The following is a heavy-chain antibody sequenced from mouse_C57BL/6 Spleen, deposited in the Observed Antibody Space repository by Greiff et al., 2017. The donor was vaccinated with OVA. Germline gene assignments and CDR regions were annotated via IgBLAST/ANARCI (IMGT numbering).Heavy chain of an antibody. CDR1: GYAFSSSW. CDR3: ASQTGYWYFDV. D-gene: IGHD4-1*01. J-gene: IGHJ1*03. Sequence: VQLQQSGPELVKPGASVKISCKASGYAFSSSWMNWVKQRPGKGLEWIGRIYPGDGDTNYNGKFKGKATLTADKSSSTAYMQLSSLTSEDSAVYFCASQTGYWYFDVWGTGTTVTVSS. V-gene: IGHV1-82*01. CDR2: IYPGDGDT.